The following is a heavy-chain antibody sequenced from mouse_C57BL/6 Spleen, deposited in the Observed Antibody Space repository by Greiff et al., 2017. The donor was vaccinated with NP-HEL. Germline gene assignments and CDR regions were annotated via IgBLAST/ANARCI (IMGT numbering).Heavy chain of an antibody. D-gene: IGHD3-2*02. CDR1: GYSFTDYN. CDR3: AGEQLRLRGYFAY. Sequence: VQLQQSGPELVKPGASVKISCKASGYSFTDYNMNWVKQSNGKSLEWIGVINPNYGTTIYNQKFKGKATLTVDQSSSTAYMQLNSLTSEASAVYYCAGEQLRLRGYFAYWGQGTTLTVSS. J-gene: IGHJ2*01. CDR2: INPNYGTT. V-gene: IGHV1-39*01.